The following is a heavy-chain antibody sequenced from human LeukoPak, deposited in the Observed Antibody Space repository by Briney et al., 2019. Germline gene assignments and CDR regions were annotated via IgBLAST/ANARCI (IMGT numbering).Heavy chain of an antibody. CDR3: ARSSGHSYGDFDY. CDR2: THHSGST. D-gene: IGHD5-18*01. V-gene: IGHV4-59*01. CDR1: GVSITSNY. J-gene: IGHJ4*02. Sequence: PSETLSLTCSVSGVSITSNYWSWIRQPPGKGLEWIGYTHHSGSTSYNPSLKSRVTISLDTSNNQFSLKLSSVTATDTAVYYCARSSGHSYGDFDYWGQGTPVTVSS.